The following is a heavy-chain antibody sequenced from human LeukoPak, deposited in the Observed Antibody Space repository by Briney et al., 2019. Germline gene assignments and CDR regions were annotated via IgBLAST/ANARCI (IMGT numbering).Heavy chain of an antibody. V-gene: IGHV4-39*07. Sequence: SETRSLTSTLAGRSMTSSSYYWGWIRQPPGKGLEWSGRIYYSGSTNYNPSLKSRVTMSVATSKNQFSLKLSAVTAADTAVYYCARAGVVRGVIQNYFDYWGQGTLVTVSS. CDR1: GRSMTSSSYY. CDR2: IYYSGST. D-gene: IGHD3-10*01. CDR3: ARAGVVRGVIQNYFDY. J-gene: IGHJ4*02.